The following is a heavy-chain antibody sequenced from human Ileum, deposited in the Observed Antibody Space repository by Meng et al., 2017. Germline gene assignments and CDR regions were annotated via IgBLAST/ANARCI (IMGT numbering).Heavy chain of an antibody. CDR1: GSTFSSHS. CDR3: ARDQSTTARPGTSSDS. V-gene: IGHV3-21*01. CDR2: ISSSNYI. J-gene: IGHJ4*02. Sequence: GESLKISCAASGSTFSSHSMNWVRQAPGKGLEWVSSISSSNYIYYTDSVKGRFTISRDNAKNSLSLQMNSLRAEDAAVYYCARDQSTTARPGTSSDSWGQGTLVTVSS. D-gene: IGHD4-11*01.